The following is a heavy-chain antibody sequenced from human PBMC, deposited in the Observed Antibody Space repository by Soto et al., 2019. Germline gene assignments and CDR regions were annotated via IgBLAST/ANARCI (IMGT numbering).Heavy chain of an antibody. CDR1: GGSISSGGYY. CDR3: ARRAVVAVTGSLDNWLDP. CDR2: VYSSGST. J-gene: IGHJ5*02. Sequence: ETLSLTCTVSGGSISSGGYYWSWIRQHPGKGLEWIGYVYSSGSTNYNPSLKSRVTISVDTSRNQFSLKVNSVTAADTAMYYCARRAVVAVTGSLDNWLDPWGQGILVTVS. D-gene: IGHD2-21*01. V-gene: IGHV4-61*08.